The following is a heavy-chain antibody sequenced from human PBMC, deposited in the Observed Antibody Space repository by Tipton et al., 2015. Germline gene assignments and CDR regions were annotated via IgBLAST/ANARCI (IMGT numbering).Heavy chain of an antibody. V-gene: IGHV4-59*01. CDR3: AKTHGAYDWYLDH. Sequence: TLSLTCSVSGGSISSYWCNWIRQSPGKGLEWIGNMHYSGKTNHNPSLKSRVTISIDTSKNQFSLTLTSVTAADTAVYYCAKTHGAYDWYLDHWGQGTLVTVSS. CDR1: GGSISSYW. CDR2: MHYSGKT. D-gene: IGHD5-12*01. J-gene: IGHJ4*02.